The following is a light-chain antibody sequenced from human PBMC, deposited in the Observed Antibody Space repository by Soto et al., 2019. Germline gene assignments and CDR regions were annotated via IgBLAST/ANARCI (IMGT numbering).Light chain of an antibody. J-gene: IGLJ1*01. CDR1: NIGSES. CDR2: DDS. V-gene: IGLV3-21*02. CDR3: QVWYSSTDLYV. Sequence: SYDLTQPPSVSVAPGQTARITCGGNNIGSESVHWYQQRPGQAPVLVAYDDSDRPSGIPERFSGSNSANTATLTISRVEAGDEADYYCQVWYSSTDLYVFGSGTKVTVL.